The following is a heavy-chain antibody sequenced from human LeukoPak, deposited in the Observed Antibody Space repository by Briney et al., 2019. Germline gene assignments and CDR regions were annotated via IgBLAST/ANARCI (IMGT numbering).Heavy chain of an antibody. CDR3: AKPSAHSGSSVDFDY. D-gene: IGHD1-26*01. CDR1: GFTFSSYA. Sequence: GGSLRLSCAASGFTFSSYAMSWVRQAPGKGLEWVSAISGSGGSTYYADSVKGRFTISRDNSKSTLYLQMNSLRAEDTAVYYCAKPSAHSGSSVDFDYWGQGTLVTVSS. V-gene: IGHV3-23*01. J-gene: IGHJ4*02. CDR2: ISGSGGST.